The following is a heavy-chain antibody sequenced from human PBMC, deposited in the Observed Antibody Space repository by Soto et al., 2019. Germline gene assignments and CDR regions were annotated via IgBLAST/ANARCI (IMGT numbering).Heavy chain of an antibody. J-gene: IGHJ4*02. Sequence: GSLRLSCATSDFTFRNSWMNWVRQSPGKGLEWVANIKPDGSVTYYADSVRGRFIISRDNLRNSVSLEMNTLRVDDTAVYFCFGGNGGPQWGQGTLVTVSS. V-gene: IGHV3-7*03. CDR3: FGGNGGPQ. D-gene: IGHD3-16*01. CDR2: IKPDGSVT. CDR1: DFTFRNSW.